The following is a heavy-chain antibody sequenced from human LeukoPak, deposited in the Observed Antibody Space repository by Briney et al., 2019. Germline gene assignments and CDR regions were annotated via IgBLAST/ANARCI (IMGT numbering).Heavy chain of an antibody. CDR2: IMPMFGKA. D-gene: IGHD4-17*01. CDR1: GGTFSSYD. V-gene: IGHV1-69*06. Sequence: GASVKVSCKASGGTFSSYDISWVRQAPGQGLEWMGGIMPMFGKANYAQKFQGRVTTTADKATSTAYMELSSLRSEDTAVYYCAKDRKYGDFDYWGQGTLVTVSS. J-gene: IGHJ4*02. CDR3: AKDRKYGDFDY.